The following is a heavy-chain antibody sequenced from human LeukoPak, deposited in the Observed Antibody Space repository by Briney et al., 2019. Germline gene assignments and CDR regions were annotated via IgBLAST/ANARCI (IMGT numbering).Heavy chain of an antibody. CDR1: GGSFSGYY. Sequence: SETLSLTCAVYGGSFSGYYWSWIRQPPGKGLEWIGEINHSGSTNYNPSLKSRVTISVDTSKNQFSLELSSVTAADTAVYYCARGTHYYGSGSYYSHPWGQGTLVTVSS. D-gene: IGHD3-10*01. J-gene: IGHJ5*02. CDR2: INHSGST. V-gene: IGHV4-34*01. CDR3: ARGTHYYGSGSYYSHP.